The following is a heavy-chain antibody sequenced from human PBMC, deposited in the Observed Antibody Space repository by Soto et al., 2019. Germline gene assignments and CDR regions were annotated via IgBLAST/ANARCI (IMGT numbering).Heavy chain of an antibody. Sequence: GGSLRLSCAASGFTFSSYWMSWVRQAPGKGLEWVANIRQDGSKKYYVDSVKGRFTISRDNSKNTLYLQMNSLRAEDTAVYYCARDRELHYFDYWGQGTLVTVSS. D-gene: IGHD1-26*01. CDR3: ARDRELHYFDY. J-gene: IGHJ4*02. V-gene: IGHV3-7*01. CDR1: GFTFSSYW. CDR2: IRQDGSKK.